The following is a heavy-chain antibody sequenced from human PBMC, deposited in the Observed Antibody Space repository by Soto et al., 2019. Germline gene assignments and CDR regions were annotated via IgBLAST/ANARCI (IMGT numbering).Heavy chain of an antibody. Sequence: QVQLVQSGAEVKKPGSSVKVSCKDSGGTFSTYSMFWVRQAPGQGLEWMGRIIPMLGVRNYAKRFHDRVTIIEEKSTATVHMEMSSLRSEDTALYYCTIGSCSGEVFDIWGQGTRVTVSS. CDR1: GGTFSTYS. V-gene: IGHV1-69*02. CDR3: TIGSCSGEVFDI. J-gene: IGHJ3*02. CDR2: IIPMLGVR. D-gene: IGHD2-21*01.